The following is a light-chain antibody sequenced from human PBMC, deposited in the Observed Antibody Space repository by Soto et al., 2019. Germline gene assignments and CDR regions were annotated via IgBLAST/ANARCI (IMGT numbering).Light chain of an antibody. CDR3: AAWDDRLDGVV. Sequence: QSVLTQPPSVSEAPRQRVTISCSGSSSNVGNNAVSWYQQFPGKAPKLLIYYDDVLPSGVSDRFSGSKSGTSASLAISGLQSEDEADYYCAAWDDRLDGVVFGGGTKLTV. CDR1: SSNVGNNA. V-gene: IGLV1-36*01. J-gene: IGLJ2*01. CDR2: YDD.